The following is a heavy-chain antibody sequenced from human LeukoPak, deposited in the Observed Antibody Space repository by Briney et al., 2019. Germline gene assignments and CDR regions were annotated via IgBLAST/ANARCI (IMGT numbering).Heavy chain of an antibody. V-gene: IGHV4-34*01. CDR3: ASPLGRYDFWSGYYY. D-gene: IGHD3-3*01. CDR2: INHSGST. J-gene: IGHJ4*02. CDR1: GGSFSGYY. Sequence: SETLSLTCAVYGGSFSGYYWGWIRQPPGKGLEWIGEINHSGSTNYNPSLKSRVTISVDTSKNQFSLKLSSVTAADTAVYYCASPLGRYDFWSGYYYWGQGTLVTVSS.